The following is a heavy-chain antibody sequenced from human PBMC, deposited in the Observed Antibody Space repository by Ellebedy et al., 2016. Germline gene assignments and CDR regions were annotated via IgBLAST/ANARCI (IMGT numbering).Heavy chain of an antibody. CDR2: IAAGDGVT. D-gene: IGHD6-19*01. CDR1: RYTFTDTA. V-gene: IGHV1-3*01. CDR3: ARGYSKGWYNDN. J-gene: IGHJ4*02. Sequence: ASVTVSCKASRYTFTDTAIHWVRQAPGESLEWMGWIAAGDGVTKYSQKFQGRVTFARDKSAAKAYMELSGLRSEDTAIYYCARGYSKGWYNDNWGQGTLVTVSS.